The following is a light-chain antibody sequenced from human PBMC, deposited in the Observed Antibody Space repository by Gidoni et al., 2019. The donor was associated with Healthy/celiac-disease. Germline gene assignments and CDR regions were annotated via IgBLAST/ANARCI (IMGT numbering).Light chain of an antibody. CDR2: TAS. CDR1: QSISSW. CDR3: QQYNSYRYT. Sequence: DIQMTQSPSTLSASVGDRVTITCRASQSISSWLAWYQQKPGKAPQLLIYTASSLESGVPSRFSGSGSGTEFTLTISSLQPDDFATYYCQQYNSYRYTFGQGTKLEIK. J-gene: IGKJ2*01. V-gene: IGKV1-5*03.